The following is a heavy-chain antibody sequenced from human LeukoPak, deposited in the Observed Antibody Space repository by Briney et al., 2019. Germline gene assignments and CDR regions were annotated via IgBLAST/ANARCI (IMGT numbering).Heavy chain of an antibody. J-gene: IGHJ4*02. Sequence: GGSLRLSCTTSGFTFGDYAMNWVRQAPGKGLEWVGFIRSKAYGWTTDYAASVKGRFTISSDDSKNIAYLEMSSLKTEDTAIYYCTREGTYSSSAPFDYWGQGTLVTVSS. CDR2: IRSKAYGWTT. V-gene: IGHV3-49*04. CDR1: GFTFGDYA. D-gene: IGHD6-6*01. CDR3: TREGTYSSSAPFDY.